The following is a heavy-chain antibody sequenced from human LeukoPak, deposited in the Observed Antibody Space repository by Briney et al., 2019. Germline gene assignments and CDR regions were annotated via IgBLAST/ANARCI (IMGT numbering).Heavy chain of an antibody. CDR3: AKDIRSGRSSELDY. D-gene: IGHD6-19*01. Sequence: GGSLRLSCAASGFTFSSYGMHWVRQAPGKGLEGVAVISYDGSNKYYADSVKGRFTISRDNSKNTLYLQMNSLRAEDTALYYCAKDIRSGRSSELDYWGQGTLVTVSS. J-gene: IGHJ4*02. CDR1: GFTFSSYG. CDR2: ISYDGSNK. V-gene: IGHV3-30*18.